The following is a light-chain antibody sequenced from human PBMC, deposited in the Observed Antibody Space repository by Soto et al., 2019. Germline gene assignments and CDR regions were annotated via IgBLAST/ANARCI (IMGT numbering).Light chain of an antibody. CDR2: RNN. Sequence: QSALTQAPSVSRGPRQKVTIPFFRSSSKIGSYFFFWYQHLPGTAPKLLIYRNNERPSGVPDRFSGSKSGTSASLAINGLRSEDEADYYCASWDDGRNLFGTGTKVTV. V-gene: IGLV1-47*01. J-gene: IGLJ1*01. CDR3: ASWDDGRNL. CDR1: SSKIGSYF.